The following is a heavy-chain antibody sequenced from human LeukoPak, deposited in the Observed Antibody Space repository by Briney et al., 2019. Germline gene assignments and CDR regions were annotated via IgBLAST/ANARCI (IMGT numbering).Heavy chain of an antibody. CDR2: ISGSGGST. Sequence: TGGSLRLSCAASGFTFSSYAMSWVRQAPGKGLEWVSAISGSGGSTYYADSVKGRFTISRDNSKNTLYLQTNSLRAEDTAVYYCAKDFVFHGSYSDYWGQGTLVTVSS. J-gene: IGHJ4*02. CDR1: GFTFSSYA. D-gene: IGHD1-26*01. V-gene: IGHV3-23*01. CDR3: AKDFVFHGSYSDY.